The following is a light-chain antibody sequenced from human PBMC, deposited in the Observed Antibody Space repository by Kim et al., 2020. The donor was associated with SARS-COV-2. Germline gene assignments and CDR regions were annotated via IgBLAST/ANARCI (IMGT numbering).Light chain of an antibody. J-gene: IGLJ2*01. CDR1: SSDVGSYNL. CDR3: CSYAGSSTYVV. CDR2: EGS. Sequence: STTISCTGTSSDVGSYNLVSWYQQHPGKAPKLMIYEGSKRPSGVSNRFSGSKSGNTASLTISGLQAEDEADYYCCSYAGSSTYVVFGGGTKLTVL. V-gene: IGLV2-23*01.